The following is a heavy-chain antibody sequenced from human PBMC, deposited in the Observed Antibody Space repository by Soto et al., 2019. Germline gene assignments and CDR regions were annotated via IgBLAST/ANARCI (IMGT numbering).Heavy chain of an antibody. D-gene: IGHD6-13*01. Sequence: ASVKVSCKASGGTFSSYAISWVRQAPGQGLEWMGGIIPIFGTANYAQKFQGRVTITADESTSTAYMELSSLRSEDTAVYYCARDQGIAAAGTYYYYGMDVWGQGTTVTVSS. J-gene: IGHJ6*02. CDR1: GGTFSSYA. V-gene: IGHV1-69*13. CDR2: IIPIFGTA. CDR3: ARDQGIAAAGTYYYYGMDV.